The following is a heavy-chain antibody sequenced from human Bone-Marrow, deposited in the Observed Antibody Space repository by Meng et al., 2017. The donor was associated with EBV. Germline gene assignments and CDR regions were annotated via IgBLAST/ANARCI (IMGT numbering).Heavy chain of an antibody. J-gene: IGHJ4*02. Sequence: VQPTQGGAGCLNPSGTLSLTCAVYGGSFSGYYWSWIRQPPGKGLEWIGEINHSGSTNYNPSLKSRVTISVDTSKNQFSLKLSSVTAADTAVYYCARGRGYSSPNFDYWGQGTLVTVSS. CDR3: ARGRGYSSPNFDY. V-gene: IGHV4-34*01. D-gene: IGHD6-13*01. CDR2: INHSGST. CDR1: GGSFSGYY.